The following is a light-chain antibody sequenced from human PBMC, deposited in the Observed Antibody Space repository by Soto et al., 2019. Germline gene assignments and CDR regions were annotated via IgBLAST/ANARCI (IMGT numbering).Light chain of an antibody. CDR1: QSVSSN. CDR3: QQYNNWPPWT. Sequence: EIVMTQSPATLSVAPGERATLSCRASQSVSSNLAWFQQKPGQAPRLLIYGASTRATGIPARFSGSGSGKEFTLTISILQSEDFAVYYCQQYNNWPPWTFGQGTKGQMK. J-gene: IGKJ1*01. V-gene: IGKV3-15*01. CDR2: GAS.